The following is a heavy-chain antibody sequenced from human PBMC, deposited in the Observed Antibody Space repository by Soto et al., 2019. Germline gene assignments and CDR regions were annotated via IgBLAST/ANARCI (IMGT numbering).Heavy chain of an antibody. Sequence: SETLSLTCAVSGGSISSSNWWSWVRQPPGKGLEWIGSIYYSGSTNYNPSLKSRVTISVDTSKNQFSLKLSSVTAADTAVYYCATSWELLIPFDYWGQGTLVTVSS. CDR3: ATSWELLIPFDY. CDR2: IYYSGST. D-gene: IGHD1-26*01. J-gene: IGHJ4*02. V-gene: IGHV4-4*02. CDR1: GGSISSSNW.